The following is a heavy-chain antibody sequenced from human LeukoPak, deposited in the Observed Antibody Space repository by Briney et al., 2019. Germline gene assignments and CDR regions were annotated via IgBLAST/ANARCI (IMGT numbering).Heavy chain of an antibody. Sequence: GGSLRLSCAASGFTFSSYAMHWVRQAPGKGLEWVAVISYDGSNKYYADSVKGRFAISRDNSKNTLYLQMNSLRAEGTAVYYCARDTVTTRNAFDIWGQGTMVTVSS. CDR2: ISYDGSNK. D-gene: IGHD4-17*01. V-gene: IGHV3-30*03. CDR3: ARDTVTTRNAFDI. J-gene: IGHJ3*02. CDR1: GFTFSSYA.